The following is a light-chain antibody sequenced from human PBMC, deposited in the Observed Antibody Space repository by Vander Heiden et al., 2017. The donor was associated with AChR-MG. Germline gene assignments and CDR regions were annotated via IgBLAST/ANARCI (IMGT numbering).Light chain of an antibody. CDR2: GAS. CDR3: QQYNKWPIT. V-gene: IGKV3D-15*01. CDR1: QTVGTN. J-gene: IGKJ5*01. Sequence: EIVLTQSPSTVSMSPGERATLSCWASQTVGTNLAWYQQKSGQPPRLLIYGASRRAAVTPARVSGSGSGTEFTLTISSLQSEDFAVYYCQQYNKWPITFGQGTRLDMK.